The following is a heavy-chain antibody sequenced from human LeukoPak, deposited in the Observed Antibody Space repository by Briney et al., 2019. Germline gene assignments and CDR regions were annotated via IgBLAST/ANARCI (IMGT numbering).Heavy chain of an antibody. V-gene: IGHV4-38-2*02. CDR3: ARGYSSGRSFDY. Sequence: SETLSLTCTVSGYSISSGYYWGWIRQPPGKGLEWIGSIYHSGSTYYNPSLKSRVTISVDTSKNQFSLKLSSVTAADTAVYYCARGYSSGRSFDYWGQGTLVTVSS. J-gene: IGHJ4*02. CDR1: GYSISSGYY. D-gene: IGHD6-19*01. CDR2: IYHSGST.